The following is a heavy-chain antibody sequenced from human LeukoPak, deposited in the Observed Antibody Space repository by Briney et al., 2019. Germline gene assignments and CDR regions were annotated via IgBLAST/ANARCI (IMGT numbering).Heavy chain of an antibody. V-gene: IGHV3-23*01. Sequence: GGSLRLSCAASGFTFSSYEMNWVRQAPGKGLEWVSVFSSSGTTTYYADSVKGRFTISRDNSKNTLYLQMNSLRAEDTAVYYCAKDSLPAAYHAFDIWGQGTMVTVSS. CDR2: FSSSGTTT. D-gene: IGHD2-2*01. J-gene: IGHJ3*02. CDR3: AKDSLPAAYHAFDI. CDR1: GFTFSSYE.